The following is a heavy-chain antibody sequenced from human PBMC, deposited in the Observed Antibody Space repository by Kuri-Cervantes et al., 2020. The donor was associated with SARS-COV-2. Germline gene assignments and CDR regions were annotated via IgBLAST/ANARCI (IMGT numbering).Heavy chain of an antibody. CDR1: GFTFSGHW. CDR2: INPDGSYT. V-gene: IGHV3-74*01. J-gene: IGHJ4*02. D-gene: IGHD1-1*01. Sequence: GESLKISCAASGFTFSGHWIHWVRQAPGKGLVWVSRINPDGSYTNNAHSVKGRFTLSRDNAKNMLFLQMNSLRAEDTAVYYCVRDGDHWNFDYWGQGTLVTVSS. CDR3: VRDGDHWNFDY.